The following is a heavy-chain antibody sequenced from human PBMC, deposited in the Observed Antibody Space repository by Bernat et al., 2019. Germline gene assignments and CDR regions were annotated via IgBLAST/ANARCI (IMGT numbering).Heavy chain of an antibody. CDR1: GFTFSSYA. CDR3: AKDLEEQWLVIGFGYYFDY. J-gene: IGHJ4*02. D-gene: IGHD6-19*01. Sequence: EVQLLESGGGLVQPGGSLGLSCAASGFTFSSYAMSWVRQAPGKGLEWVSAISGSGGSTYYADSVKGRFTISRDNSKNTLYLQMNSLRAEDTAVYYCAKDLEEQWLVIGFGYYFDYWGQGTLVTVSS. CDR2: ISGSGGST. V-gene: IGHV3-23*01.